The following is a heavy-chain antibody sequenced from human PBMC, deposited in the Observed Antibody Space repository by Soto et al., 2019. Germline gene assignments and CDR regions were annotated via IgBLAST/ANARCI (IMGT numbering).Heavy chain of an antibody. D-gene: IGHD6-19*01. Sequence: ASVKVSCKASGYTFTGYYMHWVRQAPGQGLEWMGWINPNSGGTNYAQKFQGWVTMTRDTSISTAYMELSRLRSDDTAVYYCAASSGWYEDDAFDIWGQGTMVTVSS. CDR1: GYTFTGYY. J-gene: IGHJ3*02. CDR3: AASSGWYEDDAFDI. CDR2: INPNSGGT. V-gene: IGHV1-2*04.